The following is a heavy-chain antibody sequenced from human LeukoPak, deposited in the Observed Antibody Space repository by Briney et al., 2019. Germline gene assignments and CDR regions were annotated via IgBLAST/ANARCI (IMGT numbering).Heavy chain of an antibody. CDR1: GDSHSCYF. Sequence: SETLSLTCTVSGDSHSCYFWSWIRQPPGQGLEWIGYIFYSGSTNYNSSLKSRVTISVDTSKNQFSLKLTSVTAADTAVYYCARKISEGYFYFDCLGQGTLVTVSS. J-gene: IGHJ4*02. D-gene: IGHD5-24*01. CDR2: IFYSGST. CDR3: ARKISEGYFYFDC. V-gene: IGHV4-59*01.